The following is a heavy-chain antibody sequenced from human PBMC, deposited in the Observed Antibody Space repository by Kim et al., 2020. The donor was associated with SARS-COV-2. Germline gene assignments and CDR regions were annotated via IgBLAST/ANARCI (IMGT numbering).Heavy chain of an antibody. CDR1: GFTFSSYA. Sequence: GGSLRLSCAASGFTFSSYAMHWVRQAPGKGLEWVAVISYDGSNKYYAGSVKGRFTISRDNSKNTLYLQMNSLRAEDTAVYYCARVAAGSYYYGMDVWGQGTTVTVSS. J-gene: IGHJ6*02. CDR2: ISYDGSNK. CDR3: ARVAAGSYYYGMDV. V-gene: IGHV3-30-3*01. D-gene: IGHD6-13*01.